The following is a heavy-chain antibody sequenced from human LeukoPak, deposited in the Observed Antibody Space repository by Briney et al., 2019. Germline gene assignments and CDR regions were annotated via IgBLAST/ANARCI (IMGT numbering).Heavy chain of an antibody. D-gene: IGHD2-15*01. J-gene: IGHJ4*02. CDR1: GGSISSYY. Sequence: SETLSLTCTVSGGSISSYYWSWIRQPAGKGLEWIGRIYTSGSPNYNPSLKSRVTMSVATSKNQFSLKLSSVTAADTAVYYCARMSSHCSGGSCYAVFDYWGQGTLVTVSS. CDR3: ARMSSHCSGGSCYAVFDY. V-gene: IGHV4-4*07. CDR2: IYTSGSP.